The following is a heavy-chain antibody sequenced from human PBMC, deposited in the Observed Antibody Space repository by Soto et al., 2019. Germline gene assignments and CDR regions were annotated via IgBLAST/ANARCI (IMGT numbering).Heavy chain of an antibody. J-gene: IGHJ6*02. CDR1: GGSISSYY. CDR2: IYYSGST. Sequence: SETLSLTCTVSGGSISSYYWSWIRQPPGKGLEWIGYIYYSGSTNYNPSLKSRVTISVDTSKNQFSLKLSSVTAADTAVYYCARELAAAGYYYYGMDVWGQGTTVT. V-gene: IGHV4-59*01. D-gene: IGHD6-13*01. CDR3: ARELAAAGYYYYGMDV.